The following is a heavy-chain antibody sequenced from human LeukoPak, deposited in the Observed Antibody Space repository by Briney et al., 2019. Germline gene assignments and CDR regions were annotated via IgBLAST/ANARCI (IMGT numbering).Heavy chain of an antibody. Sequence: GGSLRLSCAASGFTFSSYWMSWVRQAPGKGLEWVANIKQDGSEKYYVDSVKGRFTISRDNAKNSLYLQMNSLRAEDTAVYYCARDLHYYDSSGLGDYWGQGTLVTVSS. CDR2: IKQDGSEK. CDR3: ARDLHYYDSSGLGDY. V-gene: IGHV3-7*01. CDR1: GFTFSSYW. J-gene: IGHJ4*02. D-gene: IGHD3-22*01.